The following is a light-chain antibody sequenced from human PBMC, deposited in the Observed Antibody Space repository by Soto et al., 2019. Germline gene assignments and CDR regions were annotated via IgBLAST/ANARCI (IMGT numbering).Light chain of an antibody. V-gene: IGLV2-14*01. Sequence: QSALTQPASVSGSPGQSITISCTGTSSDVGDYNYVSWYHQHPGKAPKLRIYEVSNRPSGVSNSFSGSKSGNTASLTISGLQVEDEADYYCSSYTSSSTLVVFGGGTQVTAL. J-gene: IGLJ2*01. CDR2: EVS. CDR1: SSDVGDYNY. CDR3: SSYTSSSTLVV.